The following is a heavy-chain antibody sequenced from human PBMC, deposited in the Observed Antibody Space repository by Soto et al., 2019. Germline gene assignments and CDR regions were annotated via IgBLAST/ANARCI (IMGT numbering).Heavy chain of an antibody. CDR1: GGSTTSDY. Sequence: SETLSLTCTVSGGSTTSDYWSWIRQPPGKGLEWLGYIFHSLGAKYNPSLGSRCPISLDTSKNQLTLSLRSVTAADTAIYFCVRGLNGSGDYWGQGTLVTVSS. CDR3: VRGLNGSGDY. CDR2: IFHSLGA. J-gene: IGHJ4*02. V-gene: IGHV4-59*01. D-gene: IGHD3-10*01.